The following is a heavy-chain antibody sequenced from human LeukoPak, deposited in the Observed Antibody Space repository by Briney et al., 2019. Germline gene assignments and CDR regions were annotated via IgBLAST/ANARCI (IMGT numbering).Heavy chain of an antibody. V-gene: IGHV4-38-2*02. J-gene: IGHJ4*02. Sequence: SETLSLTCTVSGYSISSGYYWGWIRQPPGKGLEWIRSIYHSGSTYYNPSLKSRVTISVDTSKNQFSLKLSSVTAADTAVYYCARGCFDCVDYWGQGTLVTVSS. CDR3: ARGCFDCVDY. CDR1: GYSISSGYY. CDR2: IYHSGST. D-gene: IGHD3-9*01.